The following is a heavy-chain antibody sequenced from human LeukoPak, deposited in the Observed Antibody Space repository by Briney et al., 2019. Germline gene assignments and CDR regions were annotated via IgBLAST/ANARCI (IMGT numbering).Heavy chain of an antibody. CDR2: IYTSGST. CDR3: ARTPYYYGSGSYRGAFDI. Sequence: SETLSLTXTVSGGSISSGSYYWSWIRQPAGKGLEWIGRIYTSGSTNYNPSRKSRVTISVDTSKNQFSLKLGSVTAADTAVYYCARTPYYYGSGSYRGAFDIWGQGTMVTVSS. CDR1: GGSISSGSYY. J-gene: IGHJ3*02. D-gene: IGHD3-10*01. V-gene: IGHV4-61*02.